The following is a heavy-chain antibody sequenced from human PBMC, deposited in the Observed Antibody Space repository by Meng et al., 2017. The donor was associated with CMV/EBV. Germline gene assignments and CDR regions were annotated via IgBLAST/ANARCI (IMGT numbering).Heavy chain of an antibody. CDR1: GGSFSGYY. CDR3: ASSLTYPDY. J-gene: IGHJ4*02. V-gene: IGHV4-34*01. CDR2: INHSGST. D-gene: IGHD2-15*01. Sequence: HVQLQQGGAGLLKPSETLALTCAVYGGSFSGYYWSWIRQPPGKGLEWIGEINHSGSTNYNPSLKSRVTISVDTSKNQFSLKLSSVTAADTAVYYCASSLTYPDYWGQGTLVTVSS.